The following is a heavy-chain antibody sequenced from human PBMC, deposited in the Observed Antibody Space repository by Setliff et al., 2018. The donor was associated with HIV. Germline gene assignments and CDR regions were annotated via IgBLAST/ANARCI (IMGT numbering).Heavy chain of an antibody. CDR3: AKTLPTLYPPHDYYFAMDV. J-gene: IGHJ6*02. CDR2: ISSSGDST. CDR1: GFTFGSYA. D-gene: IGHD2-15*01. V-gene: IGHV3-23*01. Sequence: LRLSCAPSGFTFGSYAMSWVRQAPGKGLEWVSVISSSGDSTFYADSLKGRFTISRDNSKNTLYLQMNSLRAEDTAVYYCAKTLPTLYPPHDYYFAMDVWGQGTTVTVSS.